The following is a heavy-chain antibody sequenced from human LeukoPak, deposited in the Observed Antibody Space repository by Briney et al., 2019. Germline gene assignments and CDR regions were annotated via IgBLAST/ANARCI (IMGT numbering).Heavy chain of an antibody. CDR3: ARAPWIQLFFFDY. CDR1: GYTFSSYY. CDR2: INLTGGIA. Sequence: ASVKVSCEASGYTFSSYYLHWVRQAPGQGLEWIGIINLTGGIARFAQKFQGRVSMTRDTSTSTVYMELSSLRSEDTAVYYCARAPWIQLFFFDYWGQGTLVTVSS. J-gene: IGHJ4*02. V-gene: IGHV1-46*01. D-gene: IGHD5-18*01.